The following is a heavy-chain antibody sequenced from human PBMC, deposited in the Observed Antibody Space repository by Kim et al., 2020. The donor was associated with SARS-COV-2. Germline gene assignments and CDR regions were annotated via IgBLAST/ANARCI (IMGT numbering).Heavy chain of an antibody. J-gene: IGHJ6*02. D-gene: IGHD4-17*01. CDR3: AREDYGDDYYYYGMDV. Sequence: SRKSRVTISVDTSKNQFSLKLSSVTAADTAVYYCAREDYGDDYYYYGMDVWGQGTTVTVSS. V-gene: IGHV4-61*02.